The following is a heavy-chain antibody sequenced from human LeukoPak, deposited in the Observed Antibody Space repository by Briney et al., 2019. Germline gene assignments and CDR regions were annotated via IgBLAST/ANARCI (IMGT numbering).Heavy chain of an antibody. Sequence: SETLSLTCTVSGGSISSSSYYWGWIRQPPGKGLEWIGSIYYSGSTYYNPSLKSRVTISVDTSKNQFSLKLSSVTAADTAVYYCARDSLLPYYDSSPSGFDYWGQGTLVTVSS. J-gene: IGHJ4*02. CDR1: GGSISSSSYY. V-gene: IGHV4-39*07. CDR2: IYYSGST. D-gene: IGHD3-22*01. CDR3: ARDSLLPYYDSSPSGFDY.